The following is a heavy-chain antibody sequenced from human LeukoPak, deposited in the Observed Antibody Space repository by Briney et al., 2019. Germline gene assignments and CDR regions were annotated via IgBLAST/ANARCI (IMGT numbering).Heavy chain of an antibody. CDR1: GFTFSSYA. V-gene: IGHV3-30-3*01. D-gene: IGHD6-19*01. Sequence: PRRSPRLFCAASGFTFSSYAMHWVRQAPGKGLEWVALISHDGSGKDYTAYLECARTISRDNSKNTLYLQVNSLRLEDTAVYYCARANRPFHTSCWYKDYWGQGTLVTVSS. CDR3: ARANRPFHTSCWYKDY. J-gene: IGHJ4*02. CDR2: ISHDGSGK.